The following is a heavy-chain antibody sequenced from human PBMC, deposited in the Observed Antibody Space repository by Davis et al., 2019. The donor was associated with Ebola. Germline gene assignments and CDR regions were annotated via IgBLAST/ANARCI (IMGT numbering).Heavy chain of an antibody. CDR3: AKDRKIKVYYDFWSGYYRGYYYYYMDV. D-gene: IGHD3-3*01. V-gene: IGHV3-21*01. Sequence: SLITSRAGSGFTFSSYSMNWVRQAPGKGLEWVASISINSSYIYYADSVKGRFTISRDNAKNSLYLQMNSLRAEDTAVYYCAKDRKIKVYYDFWSGYYRGYYYYYMDVWGKGTTVTVSS. CDR1: GFTFSSYS. CDR2: ISINSSYI. J-gene: IGHJ6*03.